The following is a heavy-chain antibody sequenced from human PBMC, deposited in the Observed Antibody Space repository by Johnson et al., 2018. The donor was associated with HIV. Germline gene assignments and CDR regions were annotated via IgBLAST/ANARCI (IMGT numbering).Heavy chain of an antibody. CDR1: GFTFDDYA. CDR3: ARGSEWELLPNDAFDI. D-gene: IGHD1-26*01. J-gene: IGHJ3*02. Sequence: VQLVESGGGLVQLGRSLRLSCAASGFTFDDYAMNWVRQAPGKGLEWVANIKQDESEKYYVESVKDRFTISRDNAKNSLYLQMNSLRAEDTAVYYCARGSEWELLPNDAFDIWGQGTMVTVSS. V-gene: IGHV3-7*01. CDR2: IKQDESEK.